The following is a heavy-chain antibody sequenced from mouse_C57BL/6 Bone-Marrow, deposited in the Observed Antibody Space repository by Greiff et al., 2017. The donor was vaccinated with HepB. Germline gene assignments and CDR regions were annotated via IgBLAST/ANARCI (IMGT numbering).Heavy chain of an antibody. Sequence: VQLKESGGGLVQPGGSLKLSCAASGFTFSDYGMAWVRQAPRKGPEWVAFISNLAYSIYYADTVTGRFTISRENAKNTLYLEMSSLRSEDTAMYYCAREGYSNYYAMDYWGQGTSVTVSS. CDR3: AREGYSNYYAMDY. CDR2: ISNLAYSI. CDR1: GFTFSDYG. J-gene: IGHJ4*01. V-gene: IGHV5-15*01. D-gene: IGHD2-5*01.